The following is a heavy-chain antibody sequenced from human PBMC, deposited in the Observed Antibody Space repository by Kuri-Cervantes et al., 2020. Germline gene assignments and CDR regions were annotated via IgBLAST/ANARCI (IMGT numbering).Heavy chain of an antibody. CDR2: IYSGGST. CDR3: ARDNRDYDSIAFDI. V-gene: IGHV3-53*01. J-gene: IGHJ3*02. CDR1: GFTVSSNY. Sequence: GESLKISCAASGFTVSSNYMSWVRQAPGKGLEWVSVIYSGGSTYYAASVKGRFTISRDNSKNTLYLQMNSLRAEDTAVYYCARDNRDYDSIAFDIWGQGTMVTVSS. D-gene: IGHD3-22*01.